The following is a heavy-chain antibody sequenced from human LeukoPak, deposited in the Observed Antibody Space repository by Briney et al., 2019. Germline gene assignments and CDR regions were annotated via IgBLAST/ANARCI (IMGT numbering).Heavy chain of an antibody. D-gene: IGHD5-18*01. V-gene: IGHV4-34*01. CDR2: INHSGST. CDR3: ARGRVTEGFDP. CDR1: GGSFSGYY. Sequence: SETLSLTCAVYGGSFSGYYWSWIRQPPGKGLEWIGEINHSGSTNYNPSLKSRVTISVDTSKNQFPLKLSSVTAADTAVYYCARGRVTEGFDPWGQGTPVTVSS. J-gene: IGHJ5*02.